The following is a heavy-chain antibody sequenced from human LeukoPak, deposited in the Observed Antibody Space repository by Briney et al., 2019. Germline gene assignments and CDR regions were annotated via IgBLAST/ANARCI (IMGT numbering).Heavy chain of an antibody. J-gene: IGHJ4*02. CDR2: IYYSGST. CDR3: ARDRAFGGGPDY. CDR1: GVSISSYY. Sequence: SETLSLTCTVSGVSISSYYWSWIRQPPGKGLEWVGYIYYSGSTNYNPSLKSRVTISVDTSKNQFSLKLSSVTAADTAVYYCARDRAFGGGPDYWGQGTLVTVTS. V-gene: IGHV4-59*01. D-gene: IGHD3-16*01.